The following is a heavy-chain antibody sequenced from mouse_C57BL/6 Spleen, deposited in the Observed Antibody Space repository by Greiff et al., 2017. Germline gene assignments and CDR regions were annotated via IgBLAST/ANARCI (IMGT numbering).Heavy chain of an antibody. V-gene: IGHV5-17*01. CDR1: GFTFSDYG. J-gene: IGHJ3*01. CDR3: ASSYGSSPAWFAY. D-gene: IGHD1-1*01. Sequence: EVKVVESGGGLVKPGGSLKLSCAASGFTFSDYGMHWVRQAPEKGLEWVAYISSGSSTIYYADTVKGRFTISRDNAKNTLFLQMTSLRSEDTAMYYCASSYGSSPAWFAYWGQGTLVTVSA. CDR2: ISSGSSTI.